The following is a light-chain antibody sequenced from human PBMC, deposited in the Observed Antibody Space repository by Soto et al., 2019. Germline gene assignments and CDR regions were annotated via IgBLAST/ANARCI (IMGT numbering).Light chain of an antibody. CDR3: QQSYSTVYT. CDR2: AAS. Sequence: DIQMTQSPSSLSASVGDRVTITCRASQSISSYLNWYQQKPGKAPKLVIYAASSLQSGVPSRFSGSGSGTDFTLTISSLQPEEFATYYCQQSYSTVYTFGQATQLEIK. V-gene: IGKV1-39*01. CDR1: QSISSY. J-gene: IGKJ2*01.